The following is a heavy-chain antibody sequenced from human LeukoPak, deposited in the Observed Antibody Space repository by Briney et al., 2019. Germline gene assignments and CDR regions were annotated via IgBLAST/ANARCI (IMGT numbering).Heavy chain of an antibody. J-gene: IGHJ4*02. CDR1: GDSISSGSYY. CDR3: ARRRTMVRGVISSYFDY. V-gene: IGHV4-61*02. D-gene: IGHD3-10*01. Sequence: SETLSLTCTVSGDSISSGSYYWSWIRQPAGKGLEWIGRIYTSGSTNYNPSLKSRVTISVDTSKNQFSLKLSSVTAADTAVYYCARRRTMVRGVISSYFDYWGQGTLVTVSS. CDR2: IYTSGST.